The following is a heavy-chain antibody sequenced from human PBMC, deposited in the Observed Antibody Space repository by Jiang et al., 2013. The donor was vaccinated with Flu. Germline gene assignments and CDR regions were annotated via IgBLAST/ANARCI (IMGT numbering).Heavy chain of an antibody. CDR3: ARHPTNYYGSGSYYPDY. D-gene: IGHD3-10*01. J-gene: IGHJ4*02. V-gene: IGHV4-39*01. CDR1: GGSISSSSYY. CDR2: IYYSGST. Sequence: PGLVKPSETLSLTCTVSGGSISSSSYYWGWIRQPPGKGLEWIGSIYYSGSTYYNPSLKSRVTISVDTSKNQFSLKLSSVTAADTAVYYCARHPTNYYGSGSYYPDYWGQGTLVTVSS.